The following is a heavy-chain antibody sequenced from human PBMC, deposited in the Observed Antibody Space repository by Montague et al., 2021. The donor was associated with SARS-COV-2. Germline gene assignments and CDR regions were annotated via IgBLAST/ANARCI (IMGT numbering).Heavy chain of an antibody. CDR1: GGSISSSSYY. J-gene: IGHJ5*02. D-gene: IGHD3/OR15-3a*01. CDR2: IYYSGST. Sequence: ETLSLTCTVSGGSISSSSYYWGWIRQPPGKGLEWIGSIYYSGSTXYNPSLKSRVTISVDTSKNQFSLKLSSVTAADTAVYYCARGLVGWFDPWGQGTLVTVSS. V-gene: IGHV4-39*01. CDR3: ARGLVGWFDP.